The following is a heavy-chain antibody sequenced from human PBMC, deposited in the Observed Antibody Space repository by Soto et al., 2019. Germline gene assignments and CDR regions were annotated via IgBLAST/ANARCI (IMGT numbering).Heavy chain of an antibody. V-gene: IGHV3-21*01. Sequence: AGSLRLSWAASGFTFSSYSVNWVRQAPGKGVEGVSSISSSSPYIYYGDSVKGRFTITTDNAKNSLYLQMDSLRAEDTAVYYCARHNVKSITGTTRVYYYYGMDVWGQATTVPISS. J-gene: IGHJ6*02. CDR2: ISSSSPYI. CDR3: ARHNVKSITGTTRVYYYYGMDV. CDR1: GFTFSSYS. D-gene: IGHD1-7*01.